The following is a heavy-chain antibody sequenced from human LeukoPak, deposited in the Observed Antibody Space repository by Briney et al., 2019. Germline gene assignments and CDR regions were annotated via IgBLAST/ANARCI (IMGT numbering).Heavy chain of an antibody. Sequence: PGGSLRLSCVASGFTFRTYWMSWVRQAPGKGLEWVGNIKEDGSEKYYVDSVKGRFTMSRDNAKNSLYLQMDNLRVEDTAIYYCAKVYFDTSGVFWGQGALVTVSS. CDR1: GFTFRTYW. CDR2: IKEDGSEK. CDR3: AKVYFDTSGVF. V-gene: IGHV3-7*01. J-gene: IGHJ4*02. D-gene: IGHD3-22*01.